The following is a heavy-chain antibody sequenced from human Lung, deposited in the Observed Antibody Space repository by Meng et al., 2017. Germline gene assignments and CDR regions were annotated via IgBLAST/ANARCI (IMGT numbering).Heavy chain of an antibody. CDR2: IYHSGST. CDR1: GGSISSSNW. D-gene: IGHD3-10*01. J-gene: IGHJ5*02. V-gene: IGHV4-4*02. Sequence: QVQRKGSGPGLVKPSGTLSLTCAVSGGSISSSNWWSWVRQPPGKGLEWIGEIYHSGSTNYNPSLKSRVTISVDKSKNQFSLKLSSVTAADTAVYYCARGSITMVRGVSVFDPWGQGTLVTVSS. CDR3: ARGSITMVRGVSVFDP.